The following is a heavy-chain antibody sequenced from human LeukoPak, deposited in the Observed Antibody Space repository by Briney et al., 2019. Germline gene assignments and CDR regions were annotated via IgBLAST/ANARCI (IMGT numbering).Heavy chain of an antibody. V-gene: IGHV4-59*08. Sequence: GSLRLSCAASGIPFSDAWMSWVRQPPGKGLEWIGFIYYNRTTNFNPSFESRVAVSGDMSKNQVSLTLNSVTAADTAVYFCARHGYKSSQGRFDLWGQGTLVTVSS. CDR1: GIPFSDAW. D-gene: IGHD3-22*01. CDR3: ARHGYKSSQGRFDL. CDR2: IYYNRTT. J-gene: IGHJ5*02.